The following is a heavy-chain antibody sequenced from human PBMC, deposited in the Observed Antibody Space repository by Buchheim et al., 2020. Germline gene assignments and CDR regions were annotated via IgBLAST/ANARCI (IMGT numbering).Heavy chain of an antibody. CDR3: ARVENYDFWSGYYPPDY. D-gene: IGHD3-3*01. V-gene: IGHV3-74*01. CDR2: INSDGSST. Sequence: EVQLVESGGGLVQPGGSLRLSCAASGFTFSSYWMHWVRQAPGKGLVWVSRINSDGSSTSYADSVKGRFNISRDNARNTLYLQMNSLRAEDTAVYYCARVENYDFWSGYYPPDYWGQGTL. J-gene: IGHJ4*02. CDR1: GFTFSSYW.